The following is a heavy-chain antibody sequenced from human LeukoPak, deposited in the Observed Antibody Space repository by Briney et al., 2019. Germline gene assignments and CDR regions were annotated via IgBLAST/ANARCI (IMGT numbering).Heavy chain of an antibody. V-gene: IGHV1-8*01. CDR2: MNPNSGNT. CDR1: GYTFTSYD. J-gene: IGHJ6*02. Sequence: ASVKVSCRASGYTFTSYDINWVRQATGQGLEWMGWMNPNSGNTGYAQKFQGRVTMTRNTSISTAYMELSSLRSEDTAVYYCAGEDYYGSGSYPYYYYGMDVWGQGTTVTVSS. CDR3: AGEDYYGSGSYPYYYYGMDV. D-gene: IGHD3-10*01.